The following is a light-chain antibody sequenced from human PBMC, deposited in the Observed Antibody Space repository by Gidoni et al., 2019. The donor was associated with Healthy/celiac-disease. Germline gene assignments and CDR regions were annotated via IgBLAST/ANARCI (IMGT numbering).Light chain of an antibody. CDR1: QRISSW. Sequence: DIQMTQYPSTLSASVGERVTITGRASQRISSWLAWYQQKPGKATKLLIYKASSFESGVPSRFSGSGSVTEFTLTIISLHPDDFATYYCQQYNSYPITFGQGTRLEIK. J-gene: IGKJ5*01. V-gene: IGKV1-5*03. CDR2: KAS. CDR3: QQYNSYPIT.